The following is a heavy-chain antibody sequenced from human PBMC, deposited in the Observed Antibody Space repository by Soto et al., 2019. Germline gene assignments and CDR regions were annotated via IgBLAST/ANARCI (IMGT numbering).Heavy chain of an antibody. J-gene: IGHJ4*02. CDR1: GFIFNNLS. D-gene: IGHD3-22*01. CDR3: GSSASPDAY. Sequence: PGGSLRLSCVASGFIFNNLSMNLVRQAPGKGLEWISYINSGSTSAFYADSVKGRFTISRDNAKNSLYLQMNSLRAEDTAVYYCGSSASPDAYWGQGTLVTVSS. V-gene: IGHV3-48*01. CDR2: INSGSTSA.